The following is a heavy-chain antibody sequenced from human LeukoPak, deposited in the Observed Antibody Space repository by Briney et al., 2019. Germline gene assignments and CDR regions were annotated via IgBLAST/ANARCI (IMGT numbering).Heavy chain of an antibody. CDR1: GFTFSSYS. V-gene: IGHV3-21*01. J-gene: IGHJ4*02. Sequence: GGSLRLSCAASGFTFSSYSMNWSRQAPGKGLEWVSSISSSSYIYYADSVKGRFTISRDNAKNSLYLQMNSLGAEDTAVYYCARVGSDGYWGQGTLVTVSS. CDR3: ARVGSDGY. CDR2: ISSSSYI.